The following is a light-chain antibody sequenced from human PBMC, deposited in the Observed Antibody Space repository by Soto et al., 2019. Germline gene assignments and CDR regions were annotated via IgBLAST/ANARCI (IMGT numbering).Light chain of an antibody. Sequence: EIQMTQSPSTLSASVGDRVTITCRASQSISNWLAWHQQKPGKAPKLLIYKASTLESGVPSRFSGSGSGTEFTLTISILQPDDFATYYCQQYDSYSRTFGQGTKVDIK. CDR2: KAS. CDR1: QSISNW. CDR3: QQYDSYSRT. V-gene: IGKV1-5*03. J-gene: IGKJ1*01.